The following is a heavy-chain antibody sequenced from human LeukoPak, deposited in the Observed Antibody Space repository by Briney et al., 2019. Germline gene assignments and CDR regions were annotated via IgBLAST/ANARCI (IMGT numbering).Heavy chain of an antibody. J-gene: IGHJ6*02. D-gene: IGHD3-9*01. CDR3: ARDISGYYDILTGSYGMDV. Sequence: SVKVSCKASGGTFSSYAISWVRQAPGQGLEWMGGIIPIFGTANYAQKFQGRVTITTDESTSTAYMELSSLRSEDTAVYYCARDISGYYDILTGSYGMDVWGQGTTVTVSS. V-gene: IGHV1-69*05. CDR2: IIPIFGTA. CDR1: GGTFSSYA.